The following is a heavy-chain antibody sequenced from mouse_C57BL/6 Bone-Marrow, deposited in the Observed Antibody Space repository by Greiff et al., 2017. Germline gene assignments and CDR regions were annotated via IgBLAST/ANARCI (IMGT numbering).Heavy chain of an antibody. V-gene: IGHV5-6*01. CDR2: ISSGGSYT. D-gene: IGHD1-1*01. Sequence: EVMLVESGGDLVKPGGSLKLSCAASGFTFSSYGMSWVRQTPDKRLEWVATISSGGSYTYYPDSVKGRFTISRDNAKNTLYMQMRSLTSEDTAMYYCARHGTTVVSTDYWGQGTTLTVSS. CDR3: ARHGTTVVSTDY. CDR1: GFTFSSYG. J-gene: IGHJ2*01.